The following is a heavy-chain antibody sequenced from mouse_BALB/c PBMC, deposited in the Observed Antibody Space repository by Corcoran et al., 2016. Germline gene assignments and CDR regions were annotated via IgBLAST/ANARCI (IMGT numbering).Heavy chain of an antibody. CDR1: GYTFTNYG. CDR2: INTYTGEP. CDR3: ARSGGSYWYFDV. D-gene: IGHD1-1*01. J-gene: IGHJ1*01. Sequence: QIQLVQSGPELKKPGETVKISCKASGYTFTNYGMNWVKQAPGKGLKWMGWINTYTGEPTYADDFKGRFAFSLETSASTAYLQINNLKNEDTATYFCARSGGSYWYFDVWGAGTTVTVSS. V-gene: IGHV9-3-1*01.